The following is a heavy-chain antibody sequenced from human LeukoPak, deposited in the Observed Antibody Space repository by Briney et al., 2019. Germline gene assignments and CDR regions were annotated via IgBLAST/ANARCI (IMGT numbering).Heavy chain of an antibody. CDR3: ASLRRRLRYYYYYYMDV. D-gene: IGHD4-17*01. CDR1: GYSISSGYY. V-gene: IGHV4-38-2*02. Sequence: SETLSLTCTVSGYSISSGYYWSWIRQPPGKGLEWIGEINHSGSTNYNPSLKSRVTISVDTSKNQFSLKLSSVTAADTAVYYCASLRRRLRYYYYYYMDVWGKGTTVTVSS. J-gene: IGHJ6*03. CDR2: INHSGST.